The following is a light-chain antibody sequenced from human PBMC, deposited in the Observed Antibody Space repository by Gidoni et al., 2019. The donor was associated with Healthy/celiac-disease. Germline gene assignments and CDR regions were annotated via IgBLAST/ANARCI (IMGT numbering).Light chain of an antibody. CDR3: QSADSSGTYLV. CDR1: ASPKHY. J-gene: IGLJ2*01. Sequence: SYELTQPPSVSVSPGQTARITCSADASPKHYAYRYQQKPGQAPVLVIYKDSERPSGIPERFSGSSSGTTVTLTISGVQAEDEADYYCQSADSSGTYLVFGGGTKLTVL. CDR2: KDS. V-gene: IGLV3-25*03.